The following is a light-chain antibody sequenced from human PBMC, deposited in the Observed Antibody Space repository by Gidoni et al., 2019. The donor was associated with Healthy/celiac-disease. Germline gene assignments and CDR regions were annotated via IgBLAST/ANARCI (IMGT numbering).Light chain of an antibody. CDR2: NAS. CDR1: QSVSSY. CDR3: QPRSNWPQIT. Sequence: EIVLTQSPATLSLSPGERATLSCRASQSVSSYLAWYQQKPGQAPRRLIYNASNRATGIPARFRGSGSGTDFTLTIGGLEPEDFAVYYCQPRSNWPQITFGQGTRLEIK. V-gene: IGKV3-11*01. J-gene: IGKJ5*01.